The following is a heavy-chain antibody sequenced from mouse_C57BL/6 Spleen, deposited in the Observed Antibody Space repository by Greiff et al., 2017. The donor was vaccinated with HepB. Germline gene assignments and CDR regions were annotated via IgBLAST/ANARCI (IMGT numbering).Heavy chain of an antibody. CDR2: IYPGDGDT. J-gene: IGHJ2*01. V-gene: IGHV1-82*01. D-gene: IGHD4-1*01. Sequence: VQGVESGPELVKPGASVKISCKASGYAFSSSWMNWVKQRPGKGLEWIGRIYPGDGDTNYNGKVKGKATLTADKSSSTAYMQLSSLTSEDSAVYFCANNWDAAFDYGGQGTTLTVSS. CDR3: ANNWDAAFDY. CDR1: GYAFSSSW.